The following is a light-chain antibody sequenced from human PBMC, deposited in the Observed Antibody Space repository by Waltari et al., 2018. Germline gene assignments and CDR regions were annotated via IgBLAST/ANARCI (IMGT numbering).Light chain of an antibody. J-gene: IGLJ3*02. V-gene: IGLV1-51*02. CDR1: SSNIGDTH. CDR3: KSWDDSLASWV. Sequence: QSVLTQPPSVSAAPGQKVNISCSGSSSNIGDTHVSWYQQVPGTAPKLLINEDKYRPSGIPDRFSGSKSGTSAILAITGLQTGDEADYYCKSWDDSLASWVFGGGAKLTVL. CDR2: EDK.